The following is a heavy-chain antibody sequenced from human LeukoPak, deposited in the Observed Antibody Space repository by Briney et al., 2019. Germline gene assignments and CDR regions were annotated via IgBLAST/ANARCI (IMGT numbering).Heavy chain of an antibody. V-gene: IGHV3-33*01. Sequence: GRSLRLSCAASGVTFSSYGMHWVREAPGEGREWGAVIWYDGSNKYYADSVKGRFTISRDNSKNTLYLQMNSLRAEDTAVYYCARDPTEQQLVLHYFDYWGQGTLVTVSS. J-gene: IGHJ4*02. CDR2: IWYDGSNK. CDR1: GVTFSSYG. D-gene: IGHD6-13*01. CDR3: ARDPTEQQLVLHYFDY.